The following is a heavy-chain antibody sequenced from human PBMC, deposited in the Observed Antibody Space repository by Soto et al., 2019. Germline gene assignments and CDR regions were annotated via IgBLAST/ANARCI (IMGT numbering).Heavy chain of an antibody. Sequence: QSQTLSLTCTVSGGSISSGDYYWSWIRQPPGKGLEWIGYIYYSGSTYYNPSLKSRVTISVDTSKNQFSLKLSSVTAADTAVYYCALSPLRLGELSFPDGWFRNWFDPWGQGTLVTVSS. D-gene: IGHD3-16*02. CDR2: IYYSGST. CDR3: ALSPLRLGELSFPDGWFRNWFDP. CDR1: GGSISSGDYY. V-gene: IGHV4-30-4*01. J-gene: IGHJ5*02.